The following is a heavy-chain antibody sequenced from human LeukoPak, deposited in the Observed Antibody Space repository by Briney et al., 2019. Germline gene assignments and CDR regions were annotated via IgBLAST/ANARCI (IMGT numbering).Heavy chain of an antibody. CDR1: GFTFSSYS. CDR3: ARPFFAFDDSGYYPFDY. CDR2: ISNSSSYI. V-gene: IGHV3-21*01. J-gene: IGHJ4*02. D-gene: IGHD3-22*01. Sequence: PGGSLRLSCAASGFTFSSYSMNWVRQAPGKGLEWVSSISNSSSYIYHADSVKGRFTISRDNAKNSLYLRMNSLRAEDTAVYYCARPFFAFDDSGYYPFDYWGQGTLVTVSS.